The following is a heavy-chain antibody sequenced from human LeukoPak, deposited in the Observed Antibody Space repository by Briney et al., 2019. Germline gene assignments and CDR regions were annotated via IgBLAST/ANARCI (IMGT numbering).Heavy chain of an antibody. J-gene: IGHJ6*02. CDR3: ARDRPYYYARTYYYYYGMDV. D-gene: IGHD3-10*01. CDR2: ISAYNGYT. Sequence: ASVKVSCKSSGYTFTTYGVSWVRQAPGQGLEWVGWISAYNGYTNYAQKLQGRVTMTTDTSTNTAYMELRSLKSDDPAVYYCARDRPYYYARTYYYYYGMDVWGQGTTVTVSS. V-gene: IGHV1-18*01. CDR1: GYTFTTYG.